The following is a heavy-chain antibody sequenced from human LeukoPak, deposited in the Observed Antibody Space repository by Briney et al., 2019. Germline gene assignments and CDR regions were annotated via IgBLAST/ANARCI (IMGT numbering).Heavy chain of an antibody. D-gene: IGHD1-26*01. CDR3: VKEAEAWELLLDY. CDR2: ISYDGSNK. J-gene: IGHJ4*02. CDR1: RFTFSNYG. Sequence: QAGGSLRLSCAASRFTFSNYGMHWVRQAPGKGLEWVAIISYDGSNKYYADSVKGRFTISRDNSKNTLYLQMNRLRTEDTAVYYCVKEAEAWELLLDYWGKGTLVTVSS. V-gene: IGHV3-30*18.